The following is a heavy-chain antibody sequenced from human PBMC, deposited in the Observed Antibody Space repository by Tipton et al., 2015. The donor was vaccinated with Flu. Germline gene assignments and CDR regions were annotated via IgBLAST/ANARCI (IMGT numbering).Heavy chain of an antibody. J-gene: IGHJ4*02. V-gene: IGHV3-48*03. Sequence: SGFTFSSYGMNWVRQAPGKGLEWVSYISSSGNTISYADSVRGRFTISRDNTKKSLYLQLNSLRAEDTAIYYCATLTGDDYWGQGIMVTVSS. CDR2: ISSSGNTI. CDR3: ATLTGDDY. D-gene: IGHD7-27*01. CDR1: GFTFSSYG.